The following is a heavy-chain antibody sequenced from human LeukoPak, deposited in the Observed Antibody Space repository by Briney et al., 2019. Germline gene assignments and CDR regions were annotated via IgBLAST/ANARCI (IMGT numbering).Heavy chain of an antibody. CDR3: AIGVNYDFDD. J-gene: IGHJ4*02. V-gene: IGHV3-30*02. D-gene: IGHD1-7*01. CDR2: LRYDGRSK. CDR1: GFILSDSG. Sequence: AGPLRLSCTASGFILSDSGFDWVRQAPGKGLEWVAFLRYDGRSKYYLDAVKGRFTISRDNSKNTVYLQMGSLRPEDTAVYYCAIGVNYDFDDWGQGTLVTVSS.